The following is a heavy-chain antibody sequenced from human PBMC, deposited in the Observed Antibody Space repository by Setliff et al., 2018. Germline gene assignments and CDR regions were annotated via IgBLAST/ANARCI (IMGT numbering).Heavy chain of an antibody. CDR1: GYIFTTYW. J-gene: IGHJ4*02. CDR2: IYPGDSDT. CDR3: ARALASAGTVYFDY. V-gene: IGHV5-51*01. D-gene: IGHD6-13*01. Sequence: GESLKISCKASGYIFTTYWIGWVRQMPGKGLEWMGLIYPGDSDTRYSPSFQGQATISADKSISTAYLQWSSLKASDTAMYYCARALASAGTVYFDYWGQGTLVTVSS.